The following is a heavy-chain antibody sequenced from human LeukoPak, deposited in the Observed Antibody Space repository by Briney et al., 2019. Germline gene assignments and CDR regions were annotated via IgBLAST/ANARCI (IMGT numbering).Heavy chain of an antibody. J-gene: IGHJ4*02. CDR1: GFTFSSYG. Sequence: PGRSLRLSCAASGFTFSSYGMHWVRQAPGKGLEWVAVISYDGSNKYYADSVKGRFTISRDNSKNTLYLQMNSLRAEDTAVYYCAKDGGSTQLDYWGQGTLVTVSS. V-gene: IGHV3-30*18. CDR2: ISYDGSNK. CDR3: AKDGGSTQLDY. D-gene: IGHD2-2*01.